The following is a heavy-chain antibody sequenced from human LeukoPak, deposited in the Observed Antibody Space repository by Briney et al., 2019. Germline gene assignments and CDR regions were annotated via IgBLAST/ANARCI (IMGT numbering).Heavy chain of an antibody. V-gene: IGHV4-4*07. CDR2: VYASGSA. CDR3: ARESRVPDTRSDDVHYFMDV. CDR1: GGSVSTYY. J-gene: IGHJ6*03. Sequence: SETLSLTCSVSGGSVSTYYWTWIRQPAGKGLEWIGRVYASGSANSNPSLKSRVTMSVDTSKKQVFLKLSSVTAADTAVYFCARESRVPDTRSDDVHYFMDVWGKGTTVTVSS. D-gene: IGHD1-26*01.